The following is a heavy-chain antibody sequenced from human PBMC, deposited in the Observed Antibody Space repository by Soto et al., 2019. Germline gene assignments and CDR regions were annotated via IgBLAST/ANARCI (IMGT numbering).Heavy chain of an antibody. V-gene: IGHV3-66*01. CDR2: ITSSGGT. CDR3: AREEGNGYNYGLYS. CDR1: GFIVSSNY. D-gene: IGHD5-12*01. J-gene: IGHJ4*02. Sequence: EVQLVESGGGLVQPGGSLRLSCAASGFIVSSNYISWVRQAPGKGLEWVSVITSSGGTYYSDSVKGRFIISRDGSKNTVYLQMNSLRAEDTAVYYCAREEGNGYNYGLYSWGQGTLVTISS.